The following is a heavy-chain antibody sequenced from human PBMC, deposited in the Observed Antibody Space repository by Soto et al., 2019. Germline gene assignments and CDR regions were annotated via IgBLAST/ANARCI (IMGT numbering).Heavy chain of an antibody. J-gene: IGHJ4*02. D-gene: IGHD5-18*01. Sequence: SETLSLTCTVSGGSISSSSYYWGWIRQPPGKGLEWIGSIYYSGSTYYNPSLKSRVTISVDTSKNQFSLKLSSVPAADTAVYYCVQRGYRYGGYYFDYSGQGTLVTVSS. CDR2: IYYSGST. CDR1: GGSISSSSYY. V-gene: IGHV4-39*01. CDR3: VQRGYRYGGYYFDY.